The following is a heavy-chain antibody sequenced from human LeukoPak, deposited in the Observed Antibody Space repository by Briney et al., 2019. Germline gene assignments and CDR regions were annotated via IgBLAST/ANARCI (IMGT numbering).Heavy chain of an antibody. D-gene: IGHD4/OR15-4a*01. CDR3: VRASTSDYGDY. V-gene: IGHV1-2*02. Sequence: ASVKVSCKASGYTFTSYYMHWVRQAPGQGLEWMGWINPNSGGTNYAQKFQGRVTMTRNTSISTVYMELSSLRSEDTAVYYCVRASTSDYGDYWGQGTLVTVSS. CDR1: GYTFTSYY. J-gene: IGHJ4*02. CDR2: INPNSGGT.